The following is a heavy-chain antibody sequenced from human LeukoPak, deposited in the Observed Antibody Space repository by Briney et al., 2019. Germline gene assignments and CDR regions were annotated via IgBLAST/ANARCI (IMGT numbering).Heavy chain of an antibody. CDR3: ARWAPVVVITADAFDI. V-gene: IGHV4-38-2*02. Sequence: PSETLSLTCTVSGYSISSGYYWGWIRQPPGKGLEWIGSIYHSGSTYYNPSLKSRATISVDTSKNQFSLKLSSVTAADTAVYYCARWAPVVVITADAFDIWGQGTMVTVSS. D-gene: IGHD3-22*01. CDR2: IYHSGST. CDR1: GYSISSGYY. J-gene: IGHJ3*02.